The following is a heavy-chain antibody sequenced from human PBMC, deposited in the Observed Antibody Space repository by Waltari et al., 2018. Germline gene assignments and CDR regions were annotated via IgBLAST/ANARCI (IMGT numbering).Heavy chain of an antibody. Sequence: QLQLQESGPGLVKPSETLSLTCTVSGGSISSSSYYWGWIRQPPGKGLEWIGGIYYSGSTYSNPSLKRRCTISVDTSKNQFSLKLSSVTAADTAVYYCARHSDYARYYFDYWGQGTLVTVSS. D-gene: IGHD3-16*01. J-gene: IGHJ4*02. CDR1: GGSISSSSYY. CDR2: IYYSGST. CDR3: ARHSDYARYYFDY. V-gene: IGHV4-39*07.